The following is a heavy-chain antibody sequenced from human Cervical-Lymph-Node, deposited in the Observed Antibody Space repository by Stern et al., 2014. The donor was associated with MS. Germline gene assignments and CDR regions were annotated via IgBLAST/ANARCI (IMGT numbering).Heavy chain of an antibody. D-gene: IGHD6-13*01. CDR1: GGSINSYC. J-gene: IGHJ5*01. Sequence: VQLVESGPGLVKPSETLSLTCTVSGGSINSYCWSWIRQPPGKGLEWIGYIYHSGSTNYNPSLQSRVTISVDTSKNQFSLKLSSVTAADTAVYFCARGYSSSWYWFDSWGQGTQVTVSS. V-gene: IGHV4-59*01. CDR2: IYHSGST. CDR3: ARGYSSSWYWFDS.